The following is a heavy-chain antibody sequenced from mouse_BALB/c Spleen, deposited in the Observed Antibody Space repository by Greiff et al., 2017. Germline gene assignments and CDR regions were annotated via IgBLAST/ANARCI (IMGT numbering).Heavy chain of an antibody. D-gene: IGHD2-4*01. CDR1: GYTFTDYY. CDR3: AKAMITTGGYAMDY. Sequence: QVQLQQSGAELARPGASVKLSCKASGYTFTDYYINWVKQRTGQGLEWIGEIYPGSGNTYYNEKFKGKATLTADKSSSTAYMQLSSLTSEDSAVYFGAKAMITTGGYAMDYWGQGTSVTVSS. CDR2: IYPGSGNT. J-gene: IGHJ4*01. V-gene: IGHV1-77*01.